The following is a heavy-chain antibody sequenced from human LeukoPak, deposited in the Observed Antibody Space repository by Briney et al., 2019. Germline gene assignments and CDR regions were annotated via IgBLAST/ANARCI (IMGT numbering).Heavy chain of an antibody. V-gene: IGHV3-23*01. CDR2: ISGSGGST. CDR1: GFTFSSYA. CDR3: ARAVSGRFDY. D-gene: IGHD6-19*01. J-gene: IGHJ4*02. Sequence: GGSLRLSCAASGFTFSSYAMSWVRQAPGKGLEWVSAISGSGGSTYYADSVKGRFTISRDNSKNTLYLQMNSLRAEDTAIYYCARAVSGRFDYWGQGTLVTVSS.